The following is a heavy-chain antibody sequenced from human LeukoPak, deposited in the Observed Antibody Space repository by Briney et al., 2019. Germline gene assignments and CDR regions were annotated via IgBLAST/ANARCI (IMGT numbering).Heavy chain of an antibody. Sequence: SVKVSCKASGGTFSSYAISWVRQAPGQGLEWMGRISPIPGIANYAQKFQGRVTISADKSTSTAYMELSSLRSEDTALYYCARETSGFDYWGQGTLVTVSS. CDR2: ISPIPGIA. CDR1: GGTFSSYA. J-gene: IGHJ4*02. CDR3: ARETSGFDY. V-gene: IGHV1-69*04.